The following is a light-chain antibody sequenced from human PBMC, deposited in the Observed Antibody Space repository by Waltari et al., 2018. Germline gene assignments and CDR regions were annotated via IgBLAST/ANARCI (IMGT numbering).Light chain of an antibody. CDR1: QTIERY. CDR2: AAS. CDR3: QQNYRSPWT. V-gene: IGKV1-39*01. Sequence: DIQMTQSPPYSFAPVGDRVTIICRASQTIERYLNGYHQKPGKAPKLLIYAASTLQSGVPSRFSGSGSGTDFTLTIIGLQPEDFATYCCQQNYRSPWTFGQGTQVDIK. J-gene: IGKJ1*01.